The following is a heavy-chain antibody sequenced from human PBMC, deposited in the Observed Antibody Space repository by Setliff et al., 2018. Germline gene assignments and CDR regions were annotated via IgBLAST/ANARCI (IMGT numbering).Heavy chain of an antibody. V-gene: IGHV3-23*01. D-gene: IGHD6-19*01. CDR1: GFTFSSYA. J-gene: IGHJ3*02. CDR2: ISGSAQTT. Sequence: PGESLKISCAASGFTFSSYAITWVRQAPGKGLEWVSMISGSAQTTYYADSVKGRFTISRDNSKNTLSLQMNSLRAEDTAVYYRAKDVSPPGTNGWHPDVLDIWGQGTMVTVSS. CDR3: AKDVSPPGTNGWHPDVLDI.